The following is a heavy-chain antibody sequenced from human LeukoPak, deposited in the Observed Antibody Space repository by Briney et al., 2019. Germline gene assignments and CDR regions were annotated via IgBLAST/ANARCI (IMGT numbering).Heavy chain of an antibody. V-gene: IGHV3-30-3*01. CDR2: ISYDGSNK. J-gene: IGHJ4*02. D-gene: IGHD4-17*01. CDR3: ARERRWRVGDNVN. CDR1: GFTFSSYA. Sequence: GGSLRLSCAASGFTFSSYAMHWVRQAPGKGLEWVAVISYDGSNKYYADSVKGRFTISRDNSKNTLYLQMNSLRAEDTAVYYCARERRWRVGDNVNWGQGTLVTVSS.